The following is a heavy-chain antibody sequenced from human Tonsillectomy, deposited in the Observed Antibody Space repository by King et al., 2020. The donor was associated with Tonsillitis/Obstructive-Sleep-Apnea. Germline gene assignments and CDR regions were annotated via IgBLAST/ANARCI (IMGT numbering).Heavy chain of an antibody. Sequence: VQLVESGGGVVQPGRSLRLSCAPSGFTFSSYGMHWVRQAPGKGLEWVAVIWYDGGNKYYADSVKGRFTISRDNSKNTLYLQMDSLRAEDTAVYYCASRTPALDYWGQGTLVTVSS. J-gene: IGHJ4*02. CDR2: IWYDGGNK. V-gene: IGHV3-33*01. CDR1: GFTFSSYG. CDR3: ASRTPALDY. D-gene: IGHD2-2*01.